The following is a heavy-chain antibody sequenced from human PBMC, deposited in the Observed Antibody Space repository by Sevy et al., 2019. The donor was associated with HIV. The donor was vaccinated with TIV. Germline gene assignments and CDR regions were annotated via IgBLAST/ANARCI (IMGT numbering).Heavy chain of an antibody. D-gene: IGHD6-13*01. CDR3: ARDLAAANFDY. CDR1: GYTFTGYY. Sequence: ASVKVSCKASGYTFTGYYMHWVRQAPGQGLEWMGWINPNSGGTNYAQMFQGRVTMTRDTSISTAYMELSRLRSDDTAVYYCARDLAAANFDYWGQGTLVTVSS. J-gene: IGHJ4*02. V-gene: IGHV1-2*02. CDR2: INPNSGGT.